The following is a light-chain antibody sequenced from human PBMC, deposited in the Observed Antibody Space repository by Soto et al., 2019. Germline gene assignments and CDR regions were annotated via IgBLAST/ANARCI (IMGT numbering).Light chain of an antibody. J-gene: IGLJ1*01. CDR3: VAWGDSLKGYV. Sequence: QSVLTQPPSASGTPGQRVTISCSGSSSNIGVNTVTWYQHLPRAAPKLLIYTKDQRPSGVPDRFSASKSGTAASLAISGIQSEDAADYFGVAWGDSLKGYVFGPGIKLIVL. V-gene: IGLV1-44*01. CDR1: SSNIGVNT. CDR2: TKD.